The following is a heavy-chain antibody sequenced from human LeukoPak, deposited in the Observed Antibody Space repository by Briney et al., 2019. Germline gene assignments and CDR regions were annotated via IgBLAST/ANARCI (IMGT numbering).Heavy chain of an antibody. CDR1: GYTFTSYY. V-gene: IGHV1-46*01. CDR3: ARDGYDFWSGFPRSFSDHQTVMDV. CDR2: INPSGGST. D-gene: IGHD3-3*01. Sequence: ASVKVSCEASGYTFTSYYMHWVRQAPGQGLECMGIINPSGGSTSYAQKFQGRVTMTRDMSTSTVYMELSSLRSEDTAVYYCARDGYDFWSGFPRSFSDHQTVMDVWGKGTTVTVSS. J-gene: IGHJ6*04.